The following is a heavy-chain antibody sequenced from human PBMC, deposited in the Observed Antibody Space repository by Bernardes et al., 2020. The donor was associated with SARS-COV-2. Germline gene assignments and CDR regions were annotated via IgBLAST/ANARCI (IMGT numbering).Heavy chain of an antibody. CDR2: ITWDGGSA. V-gene: IGHV3-43*01. D-gene: IGHD2-2*01. CDR1: GFSFDDYT. Sequence: GGSLRLSCAASGFSFDDYTMHWVRQAPGKGLEWVSLITWDGGSAYYVDSVKGRFTISRDNSKTSLYLQMNSLTTEDTALYYCARSTRWDYYFDYWGQGTLVTVSS. J-gene: IGHJ4*02. CDR3: ARSTRWDYYFDY.